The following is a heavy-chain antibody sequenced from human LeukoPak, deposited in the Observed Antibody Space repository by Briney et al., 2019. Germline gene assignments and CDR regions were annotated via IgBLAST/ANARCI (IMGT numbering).Heavy chain of an antibody. CDR2: INPNSGGT. J-gene: IGHJ6*03. D-gene: IGHD6-13*01. CDR1: GYTFTGYY. V-gene: IGHV1-2*02. Sequence: ASVKVSCKASGYTFTGYYMHWVRQAPGQGLEWMGWINPNSGGTNYAQKFQGRVTMTRDTSISTAYMELSRLRSDDTAVYHCARGADGGSWYRKIISDYMDVWGKGTTVTVSS. CDR3: ARGADGGSWYRKIISDYMDV.